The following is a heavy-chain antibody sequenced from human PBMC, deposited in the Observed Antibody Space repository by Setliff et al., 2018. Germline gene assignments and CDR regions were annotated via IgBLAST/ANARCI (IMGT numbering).Heavy chain of an antibody. CDR1: GASINSLSW. Sequence: SETLSLTCAVTGASINSLSWGSWVRQSPGKGLEWMGEIYHDGNTKFNPSVHYNPSPKSRVTTSIDKSKNLFSLKLTPMTAADTAVYYGSKEGGGYHSASWGQGTLVTVSS. V-gene: IGHV4-4*02. D-gene: IGHD3-16*01. J-gene: IGHJ4*02. CDR2: IYHDGNT. CDR3: SKEGGGYHSAS.